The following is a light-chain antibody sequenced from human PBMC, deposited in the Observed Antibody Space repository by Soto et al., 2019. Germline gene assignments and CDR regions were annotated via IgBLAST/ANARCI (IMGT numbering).Light chain of an antibody. CDR2: GAA. V-gene: IGKV3D-15*01. Sequence: ILMTQSPPPLPVFPGERATLSCRASQSVSTNLAWYQQSLGQAPRLLSYGAATRTTGIPERFSGSGSGTDLTLTIRSLQPDAVETYYCQRYSSYSEAFGQGTKVDIK. J-gene: IGKJ1*01. CDR1: QSVSTN. CDR3: QRYSSYSEA.